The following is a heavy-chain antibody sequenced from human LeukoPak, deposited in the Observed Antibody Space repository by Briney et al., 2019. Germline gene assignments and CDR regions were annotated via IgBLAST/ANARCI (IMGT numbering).Heavy chain of an antibody. V-gene: IGHV1-46*03. Sequence: ASVKVSCKASGGTFSSYAISWVRQAPGQGLEWMGIINPSGGSTSYAQKFQGRGTMTRDTSTSTVYMELSSLRSEDTAVYYCARDPRDDFWSGLVPAAYYFDYWGQGTLVTVSS. CDR1: GGTFSSYA. D-gene: IGHD3-3*01. CDR2: INPSGGST. CDR3: ARDPRDDFWSGLVPAAYYFDY. J-gene: IGHJ4*02.